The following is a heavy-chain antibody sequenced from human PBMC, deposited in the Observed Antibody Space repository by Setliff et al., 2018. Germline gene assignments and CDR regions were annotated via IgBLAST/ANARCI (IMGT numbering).Heavy chain of an antibody. CDR2: IWYDGSNK. CDR1: GFTLSTYA. J-gene: IGHJ4*02. CDR3: AKDPHLAATPTLFDY. D-gene: IGHD2-15*01. Sequence: GGSLRLSCAASGFTLSTYAMHWVRQAPGKGLEWVAVIWYDGSNKYYADSVKGRFTISRDNSKNTLYLQMNSLRAEDTAVYYCAKDPHLAATPTLFDYWGQGTLVTVSS. V-gene: IGHV3-30*02.